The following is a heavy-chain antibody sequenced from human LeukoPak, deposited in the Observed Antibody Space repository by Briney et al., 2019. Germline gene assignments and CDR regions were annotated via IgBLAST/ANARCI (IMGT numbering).Heavy chain of an antibody. CDR3: ARAPYYEILTGYYAGSFDI. J-gene: IGHJ3*02. CDR2: ISSSGSTI. V-gene: IGHV3-48*03. D-gene: IGHD3-9*01. CDR1: GFTFSSYE. Sequence: GGSLRLSCAASGFTFSSYEMNWVRQAPGKGLEWVSYISSSGSTIYYADSVKGRFTISRDNAKNSLYLQMNSLRAEDTALYYCARAPYYEILTGYYAGSFDIWGQGTMVTVSS.